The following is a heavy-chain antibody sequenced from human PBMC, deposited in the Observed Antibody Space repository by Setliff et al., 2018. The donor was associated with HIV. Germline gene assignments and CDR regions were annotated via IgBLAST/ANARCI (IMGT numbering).Heavy chain of an antibody. CDR1: GFRFSSYG. Sequence: PGESLKISCAASGFRFSSYGMSWVRQAPGKGLEWVSGINWNGGSTGYADSVKGRFTISRDNAKNSLYLQMNSLRAEDTAVYYCARRRDFWSGYSYYFDYWGQGTLVTVSS. V-gene: IGHV3-20*04. CDR2: INWNGGST. J-gene: IGHJ4*02. CDR3: ARRRDFWSGYSYYFDY. D-gene: IGHD3-3*01.